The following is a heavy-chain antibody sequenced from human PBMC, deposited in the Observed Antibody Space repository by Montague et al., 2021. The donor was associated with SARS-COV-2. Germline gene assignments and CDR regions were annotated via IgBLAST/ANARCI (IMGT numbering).Heavy chain of an antibody. D-gene: IGHD4-23*01. CDR1: GFSLSASGVC. CDR2: IDWDDDE. V-gene: IGHV2-70*01. Sequence: PALVKPTQTLTLTCTFSGFSLSASGVCVSWIRQPPGKALEWLTLIDWDDDEYYSTSLKTRLTISKDTSKNQVVLTMTNMDPVDTATYYCARSYGTTVVTRAFDYWGQGTLVTVSS. J-gene: IGHJ4*02. CDR3: ARSYGTTVVTRAFDY.